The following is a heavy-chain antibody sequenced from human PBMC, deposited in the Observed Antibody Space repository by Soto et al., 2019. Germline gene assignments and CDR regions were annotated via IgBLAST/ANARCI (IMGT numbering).Heavy chain of an antibody. J-gene: IGHJ6*02. D-gene: IGHD5-12*01. CDR1: GGSISSSSYY. CDR3: ARHNIDYYGMDV. CDR2: IYYSGST. Sequence: KTSETLSLTCTVPGGSISSSSYYWGWIRQPPGKGLEWIGSIYYSGSTYYNPSLKSRVTISVDTSKNQFSLKLSSVTAADTAVYYCARHNIDYYGMDVWGQGTTVTVSS. V-gene: IGHV4-39*01.